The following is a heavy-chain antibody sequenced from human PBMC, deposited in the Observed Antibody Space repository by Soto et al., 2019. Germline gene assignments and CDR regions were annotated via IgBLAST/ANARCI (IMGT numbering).Heavy chain of an antibody. J-gene: IGHJ4*02. V-gene: IGHV5-51*01. CDR2: IYPGDPDI. D-gene: IGHD6-13*01. CDR3: ARLQAAAGDNDLTFDY. CDR1: GYSFTTFL. Sequence: GESLKISCKGSGYSFTTFLIAWVRQMPGKGLEWMGIIYPGDPDIRYSPSFQGQVTISADKSINTAYLQWSSLKASDTAIYYCARLQAAAGDNDLTFDYWGQGTLVTVSS.